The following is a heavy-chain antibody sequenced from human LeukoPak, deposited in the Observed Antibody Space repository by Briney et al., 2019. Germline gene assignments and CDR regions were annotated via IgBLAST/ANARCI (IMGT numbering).Heavy chain of an antibody. CDR3: ARAPLHYYDSSDYSLGTFDI. CDR1: GLTFHDYA. D-gene: IGHD3-22*01. CDR2: INSDGSST. J-gene: IGHJ3*02. Sequence: QPGGSLRLSCVASGLTFHDYAMHWVRQAPGKGLVWVSRINSDGSSTAYADSVEGRFTISRDNARNTLYLQMNSLRGDDTAVYYCARAPLHYYDSSDYSLGTFDIWGQGTMVTVSS. V-gene: IGHV3-74*01.